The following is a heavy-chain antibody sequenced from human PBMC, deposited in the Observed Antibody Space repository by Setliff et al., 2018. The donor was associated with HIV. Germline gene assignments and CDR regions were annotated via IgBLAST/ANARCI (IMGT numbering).Heavy chain of an antibody. CDR3: ARGRRVVPAADSNFFDP. J-gene: IGHJ5*02. Sequence: SETLSLTCTVAGGSIRSGSYYWSWIRQHPGKGLEWIGSIYYSGSTYYNPSLKSRVTISLDTSKKQFSLKLSSVTAADTAVYYCARGRRVVPAADSNFFDPWGQGTLVTVSS. CDR2: IYYSGST. CDR1: GGSIRSGSYY. V-gene: IGHV4-31*03. D-gene: IGHD2-2*01.